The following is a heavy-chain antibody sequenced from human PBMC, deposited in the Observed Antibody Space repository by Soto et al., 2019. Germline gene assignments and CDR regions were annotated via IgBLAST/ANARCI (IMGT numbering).Heavy chain of an antibody. Sequence: GGALRLSCAASGFIFSDYSMNWVRQAPGKGLECVSAISDSGGGTYYADSVKGRFTISRDNSRNTLYLQMDSLSAEDTAIYYCAKFVQVSGTDYWGQGTQVTSPQ. V-gene: IGHV3-23*01. D-gene: IGHD6-6*01. CDR2: ISDSGGGT. CDR1: GFIFSDYS. J-gene: IGHJ4*02. CDR3: AKFVQVSGTDY.